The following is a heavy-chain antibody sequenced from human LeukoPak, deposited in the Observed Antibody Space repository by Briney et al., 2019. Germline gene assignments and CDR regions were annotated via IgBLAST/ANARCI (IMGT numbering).Heavy chain of an antibody. CDR3: AKPRWFGESNPFDY. J-gene: IGHJ4*02. V-gene: IGHV3-48*03. D-gene: IGHD3-10*01. Sequence: GGSLRLSCAASGFTFSSYEMNWVRQAPGKGLEWVSYISSSGTAIYYADSVKGRFTISRDNAKNSLYLQMNSLRADDTALYYCAKPRWFGESNPFDYWGQGTLVTVSS. CDR2: ISSSGTAI. CDR1: GFTFSSYE.